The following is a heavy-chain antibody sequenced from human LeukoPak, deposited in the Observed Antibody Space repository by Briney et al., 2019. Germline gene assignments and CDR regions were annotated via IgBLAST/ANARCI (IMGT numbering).Heavy chain of an antibody. CDR1: GGSFSGNY. CDR3: ARGIGYGPRFDY. J-gene: IGHJ4*02. CDR2: INHSGST. D-gene: IGHD5-18*01. Sequence: SETLSLTCAVYGGSFSGNYWTWIRRPPGKGLECIGEINHSGSTNYNPSLKSRVTVSVDTSKNQFSLKLSSVTAADTAVYYCARGIGYGPRFDYWGQGTLVTVSS. V-gene: IGHV4-34*01.